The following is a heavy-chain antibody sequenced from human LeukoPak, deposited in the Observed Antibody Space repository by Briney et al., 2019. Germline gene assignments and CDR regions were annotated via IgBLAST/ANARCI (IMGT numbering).Heavy chain of an antibody. J-gene: IGHJ6*02. V-gene: IGHV3-23*01. CDR2: ISGSGDNT. CDR3: AKENYYGTDV. CDR1: GFTFSSYA. Sequence: GGSLRLSCAASGFTFSSYAMNWVRQAPGKGLEWVSTISGSGDNTFYADSVKGRFTISRDNSKNTLYLQMNSLRAEDTALYYCAKENYYGTDVWGQGTTVTVSS.